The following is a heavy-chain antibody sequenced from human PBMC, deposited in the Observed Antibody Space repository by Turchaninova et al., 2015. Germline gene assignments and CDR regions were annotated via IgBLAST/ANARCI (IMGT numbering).Heavy chain of an antibody. Sequence: QLQLQESGPGLVKPSETLSFTCTVSGGSITSSRYSSGWTRQPPGKGLEWFGFIVYSESTYYNPSLKRRFTISVDTPMHQFSLKRSSVTAADTAVYYCARDRGPYYMDVWGKGTTVTVSS. CDR2: IVYSEST. CDR3: ARDRGPYYMDV. V-gene: IGHV4-39*07. CDR1: GGSITSSRYS. J-gene: IGHJ6*03.